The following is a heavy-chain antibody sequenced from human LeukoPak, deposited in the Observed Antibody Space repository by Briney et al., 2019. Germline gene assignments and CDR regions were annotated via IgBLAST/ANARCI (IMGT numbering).Heavy chain of an antibody. Sequence: ASGTLSLTCAVSGGSISSSNWWSWVRQPPGKGLEWIGEIYHSGSTNYNPSLKSRVTISVDKSKNQFSLRLSSVTAADTAVYYCARQPYYDFWSGYRGVYGMDVWGQGTTVTVSS. CDR1: GGSISSSNW. V-gene: IGHV4-4*02. CDR2: IYHSGST. CDR3: ARQPYYDFWSGYRGVYGMDV. J-gene: IGHJ6*02. D-gene: IGHD3-3*01.